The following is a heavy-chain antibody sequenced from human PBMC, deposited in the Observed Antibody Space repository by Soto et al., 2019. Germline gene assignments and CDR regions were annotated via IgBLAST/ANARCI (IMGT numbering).Heavy chain of an antibody. J-gene: IGHJ3*02. CDR1: GYTFTSYG. CDR2: ISAYNGNT. Sequence: ASVKVSCKASGYTFTSYGISWVRQAPGQGLEWMGWISAYNGNTNYAQKLRGRVTMTTDTSTSTAYMELRSLRSDDTAVYYCAREGYDYIWGSYRPRNGAFDIWGQGTMVTVSS. D-gene: IGHD3-16*02. V-gene: IGHV1-18*01. CDR3: AREGYDYIWGSYRPRNGAFDI.